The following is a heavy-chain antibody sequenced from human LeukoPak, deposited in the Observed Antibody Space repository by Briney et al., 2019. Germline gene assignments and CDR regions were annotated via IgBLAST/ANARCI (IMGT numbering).Heavy chain of an antibody. CDR1: GYTFTSYG. D-gene: IGHD3-10*01. CDR2: ISAYNGDT. CDR3: ARDHGVRGGWFGELFLARRPTNWFDP. Sequence: ASVTVSCKASGYTFTSYGITWVRQAPGQGLEWMGWISAYNGDTNYEQKLQGRVTMTTATSTSTAYMGLRSLRSEDTAVYYCARDHGVRGGWFGELFLARRPTNWFDPWGQGTLVTVSS. V-gene: IGHV1-18*01. J-gene: IGHJ5*02.